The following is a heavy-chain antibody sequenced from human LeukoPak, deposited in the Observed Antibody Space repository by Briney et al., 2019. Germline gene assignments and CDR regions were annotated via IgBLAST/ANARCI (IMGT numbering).Heavy chain of an antibody. J-gene: IGHJ6*03. CDR3: ARDPGSSYSSSWYDYYYMDV. D-gene: IGHD6-13*01. CDR2: INPNSGGT. Sequence: ASVKVSCKASGGTFSSYAISWVRQAPGQGLEWMGWINPNSGGTYYAQKFQGRVTMTRDTPISTAYMELSRLRSDDTAVYYCARDPGSSYSSSWYDYYYMDVWGKGTTVTISS. V-gene: IGHV1-2*02. CDR1: GGTFSSYA.